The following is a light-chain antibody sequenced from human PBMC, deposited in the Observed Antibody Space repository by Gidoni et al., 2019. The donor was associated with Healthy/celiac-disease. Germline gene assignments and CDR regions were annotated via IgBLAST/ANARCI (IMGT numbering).Light chain of an antibody. J-gene: IGLJ2*01. Sequence: QSALTQPASVSGSPGQSITISCTGTSSDVGRYNLVSWYQTHPGKAPKLMIYEGSKRPSGVSNRFSGSKSGNTASLTISGLQAEDEADYYCCSYAGSSIHVVFGGGTKLTVL. V-gene: IGLV2-23*01. CDR3: CSYAGSSIHVV. CDR2: EGS. CDR1: SSDVGRYNL.